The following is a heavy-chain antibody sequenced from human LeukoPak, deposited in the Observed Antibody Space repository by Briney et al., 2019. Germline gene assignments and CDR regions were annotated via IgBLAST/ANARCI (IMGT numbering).Heavy chain of an antibody. J-gene: IGHJ4*02. CDR2: ISAYNGNT. D-gene: IGHD3-22*01. CDR3: ARGGGYYYDSSGYYYPLDYFDY. Sequence: GASVKVSCKASGYTFTSYGISWVRQAPGQGLEWMGWISAYNGNTNYAQKLQGRVTMTTDTSTSTAYMELRSLRSDDTAVNYCARGGGYYYDSSGYYYPLDYFDYWGQGTLVTVTS. CDR1: GYTFTSYG. V-gene: IGHV1-18*01.